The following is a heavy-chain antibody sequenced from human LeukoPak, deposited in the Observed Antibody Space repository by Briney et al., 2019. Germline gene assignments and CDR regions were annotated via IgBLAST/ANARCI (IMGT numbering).Heavy chain of an antibody. CDR2: IYTTGNT. CDR1: GGSISSYY. Sequence: SETLSLTCSVSGGSISSYYWSWIRQPAGKGREWIGRIYTTGNTDYNPSLKSRVTMSVDTSKNQFSLKLKSVTAADTAVYYCAGNRNALGDINWLDPWGRGTLVTVSS. V-gene: IGHV4-4*07. D-gene: IGHD1/OR15-1a*01. J-gene: IGHJ5*02. CDR3: AGNRNALGDINWLDP.